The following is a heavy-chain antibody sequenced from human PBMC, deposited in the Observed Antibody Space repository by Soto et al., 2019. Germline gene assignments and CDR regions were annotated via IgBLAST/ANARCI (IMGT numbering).Heavy chain of an antibody. Sequence: QLQLQESGPGLVKPSETLSLTCTVSGGSISSSSYYWGWIRQPPGKGLEWIGSIYYSGSTYYNPSLKSRVTISVDTSKNRFSLKLSSVTAADTAVYYCATTMIVVVSFPDWGQGTLVTVSS. J-gene: IGHJ4*02. CDR1: GGSISSSSYY. V-gene: IGHV4-39*01. CDR2: IYYSGST. D-gene: IGHD3-22*01. CDR3: ATTMIVVVSFPD.